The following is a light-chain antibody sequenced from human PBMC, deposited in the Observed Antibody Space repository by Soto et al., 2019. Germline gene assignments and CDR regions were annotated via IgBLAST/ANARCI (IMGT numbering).Light chain of an antibody. CDR2: ATS. V-gene: IGKV1-9*01. Sequence: DIQLTQSPSFLSASVRDRVTVTCRASQDISNSLAWYQQKPGKAPTLLIYATSTLQSGVPSRFSGSGSGTEFTLTINSLQPEDFATYYCQQLHTFPLTFGGGTTVEIK. J-gene: IGKJ4*01. CDR3: QQLHTFPLT. CDR1: QDISNS.